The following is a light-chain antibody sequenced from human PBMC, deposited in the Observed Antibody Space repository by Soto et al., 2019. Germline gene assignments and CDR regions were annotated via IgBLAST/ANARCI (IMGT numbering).Light chain of an antibody. J-gene: IGLJ1*01. CDR3: SSTHAGINFV. Sequence: QSALTQPPSASGSPGQSVTISCTGTSSDVGGYNYVSWYQQHPDKAPKLMIYEVSKRPSGVPDRFSGSKSGNTASLTVSGLQAEDEADYYGSSTHAGINFVFGTGTKLTVL. V-gene: IGLV2-8*01. CDR1: SSDVGGYNY. CDR2: EVS.